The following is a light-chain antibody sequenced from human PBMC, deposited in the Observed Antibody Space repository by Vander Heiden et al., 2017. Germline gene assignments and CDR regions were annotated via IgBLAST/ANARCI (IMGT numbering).Light chain of an antibody. Sequence: EIVLSHSPATLSFSPGERATLSCRASQSVSSYLAWYQQKPGQAPRLLIYDASNRATGIPARFSGSGSGTDFTLTISSLEPEDFAVYYCQQRSNWPPLTFGGGTKVEIK. CDR3: QQRSNWPPLT. CDR2: DAS. CDR1: QSVSSY. V-gene: IGKV3-11*01. J-gene: IGKJ4*01.